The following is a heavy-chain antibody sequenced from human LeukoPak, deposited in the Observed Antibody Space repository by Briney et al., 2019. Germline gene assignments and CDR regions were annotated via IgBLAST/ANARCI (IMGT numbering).Heavy chain of an antibody. D-gene: IGHD1-20*01. CDR2: INHSGST. J-gene: IGHJ5*02. CDR1: GVSFSGYY. CDR3: ARGEMYNWNAGKWFDP. V-gene: IGHV4-34*01. Sequence: PSETLSLTCAVYGVSFSGYYWSWIRQPPGKGLEWIGEINHSGSTNYNPSLKSRVTMSVDTSKNQFSLKLSSVTAADTAVYYCARGEMYNWNAGKWFDPWGQGTLVTVSS.